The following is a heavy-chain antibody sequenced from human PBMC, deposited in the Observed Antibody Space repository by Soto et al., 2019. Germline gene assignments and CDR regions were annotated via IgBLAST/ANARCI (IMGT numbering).Heavy chain of an antibody. D-gene: IGHD2-21*02. V-gene: IGHV4-30-2*01. CDR2: IYQSGST. CDR3: ARDMSGCSSSDCYLSGWFDP. Sequence: QLQLRESGSGLVKPSQTLSLTCTVSGAPITSGAYSWSWIRQPPGKGLEWIGFIYQSGSTHYKPSLKSRVTISVDRSKNHFSLQLTSLTAADTAVYYCARDMSGCSSSDCYLSGWFDPWGPGTLVTVSS. J-gene: IGHJ5*02. CDR1: GAPITSGAYS.